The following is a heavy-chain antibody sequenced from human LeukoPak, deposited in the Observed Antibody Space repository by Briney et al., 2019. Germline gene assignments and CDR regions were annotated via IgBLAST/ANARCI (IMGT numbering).Heavy chain of an antibody. Sequence: GASVKVSCKAPGYTFTSYGISWVRQAPGQGLEWMGWISAYNGNTNYAQKLQGRVTMTTDTSTSTAYMELRSLRSDDTAVYYCARGPYYYDSSGYPPFDYWGQGTLVTVSS. J-gene: IGHJ4*02. CDR1: GYTFTSYG. D-gene: IGHD3-22*01. CDR3: ARGPYYYDSSGYPPFDY. V-gene: IGHV1-18*01. CDR2: ISAYNGNT.